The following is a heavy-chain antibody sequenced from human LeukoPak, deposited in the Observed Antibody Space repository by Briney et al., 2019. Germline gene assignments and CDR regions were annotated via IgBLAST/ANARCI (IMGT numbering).Heavy chain of an antibody. V-gene: IGHV3-23*01. CDR2: ISGSGGST. Sequence: GGTLRLSCAASGFTFSSYAMSWVRQAPGKGLEWVSAISGSGGSTYYADSVKGRFTISRDNSKNTLYLQMNSLRAEDTAVYYCARVVAAAGTNDYWGQGTLVTVSS. CDR1: GFTFSSYA. D-gene: IGHD6-13*01. J-gene: IGHJ4*02. CDR3: ARVVAAAGTNDY.